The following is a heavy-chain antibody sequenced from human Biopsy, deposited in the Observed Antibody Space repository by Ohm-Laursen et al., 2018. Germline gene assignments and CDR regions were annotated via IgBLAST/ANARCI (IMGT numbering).Heavy chain of an antibody. CDR2: LWYDGTNK. D-gene: IGHD1-1*01. Sequence: SLRLSCAASGFSFSSYDMHWVRQAPGKGLEWVAVLWYDGTNKYYADSVKGRFTISRDNSKNTLYLQMNSLRAEDTAMYYCARPTNARAGGAPFDIWGQGTMVTVSS. J-gene: IGHJ3*02. CDR3: ARPTNARAGGAPFDI. V-gene: IGHV3-33*01. CDR1: GFSFSSYD.